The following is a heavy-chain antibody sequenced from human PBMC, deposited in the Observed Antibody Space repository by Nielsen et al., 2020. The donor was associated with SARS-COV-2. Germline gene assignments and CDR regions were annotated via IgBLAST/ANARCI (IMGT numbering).Heavy chain of an antibody. D-gene: IGHD3-10*01. CDR2: ISAYNGNT. V-gene: IGHV1-18*01. CDR3: ARVWGPESDYGMDV. J-gene: IGHJ6*02. Sequence: ASVKVSCKASGYTFTSYGISWVRQAPGQGLEWMGWISAYNGNTNYAQKLQGRVTMTTDTSTRTAYMELRSLRSDDTAVYYCARVWGPESDYGMDVWGQGTTVTVSS. CDR1: GYTFTSYG.